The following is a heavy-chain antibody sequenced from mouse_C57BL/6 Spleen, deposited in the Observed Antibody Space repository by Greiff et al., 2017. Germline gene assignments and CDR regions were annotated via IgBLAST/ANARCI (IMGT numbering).Heavy chain of an antibody. J-gene: IGHJ3*01. Sequence: QVQLQQSGAELVRPGTSVKLSCKASGYTFTSYWMHWVKQRPGKGLEWIGVIDPADSYTNYNEKFKGKATLTEDTSSSTAYMQLSSLTSEDSAVYYCARGGPLAWFAYWGQGTLVTVSA. CDR2: IDPADSYT. V-gene: IGHV1-59*01. CDR3: ARGGPLAWFAY. CDR1: GYTFTSYW.